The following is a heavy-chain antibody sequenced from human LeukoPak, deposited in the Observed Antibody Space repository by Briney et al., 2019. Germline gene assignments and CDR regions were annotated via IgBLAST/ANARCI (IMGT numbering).Heavy chain of an antibody. J-gene: IGHJ4*02. V-gene: IGHV3-53*01. D-gene: IGHD6-6*01. CDR2: IYSGGST. CDR3: ARGSSSGDAFDY. CDR1: GFTVSDYA. Sequence: GGSLRLSCAPSGFTVSDYAMSWVRQAPGKGLEWVSVIYSGGSTYYADSVKGRFTISRDHSKNTLYLQMNSLRAEDMAVYYCARGSSSGDAFDYWGQGTLVTVSS.